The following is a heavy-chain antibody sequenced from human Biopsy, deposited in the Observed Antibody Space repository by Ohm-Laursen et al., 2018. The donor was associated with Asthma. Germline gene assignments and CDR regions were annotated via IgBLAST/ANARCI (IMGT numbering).Heavy chain of an antibody. D-gene: IGHD3-10*01. Sequence: SSVKVSCKTSGYTFNSAGITWVRQAPGQGLEWMGWISVYNGNTRVAQKLQDRATMITDTSTSTAYMELRSLRSDDTAVYFCARAVDYSHYYGIDVWGQGTTVTVS. CDR1: GYTFNSAG. CDR3: ARAVDYSHYYGIDV. CDR2: ISVYNGNT. J-gene: IGHJ6*02. V-gene: IGHV1-18*01.